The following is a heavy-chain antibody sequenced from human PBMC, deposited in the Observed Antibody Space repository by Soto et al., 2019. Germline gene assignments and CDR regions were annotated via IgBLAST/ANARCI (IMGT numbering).Heavy chain of an antibody. CDR1: GFTFSSYG. J-gene: IGHJ6*02. V-gene: IGHV3-30*18. CDR2: ISYDGSNK. Sequence: PGGSLRLSCAASGFTFSSYGMHWVRQAPGKGLEWVAVISYDGSNKYYADSVKGRFTISRDNSKNTLYLQMNSLRAEDTAVYYCAKDRATVTSGVYYYYYGMDVWGQGTTVTGSS. CDR3: AKDRATVTSGVYYYYYGMDV. D-gene: IGHD4-17*01.